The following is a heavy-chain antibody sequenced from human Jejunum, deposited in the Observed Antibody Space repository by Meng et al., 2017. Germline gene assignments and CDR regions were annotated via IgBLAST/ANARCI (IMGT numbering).Heavy chain of an antibody. CDR3: ARDLKGFFDSSGLDY. D-gene: IGHD3-22*01. CDR2: IRSSGSTI. J-gene: IGHJ4*02. V-gene: IGHV3-11*01. CDR1: GFIFSDFY. Sequence: QVQLVESGGGLVKPGGSLRLSCAASGFIFSDFYMSWIRQAQGKGLEWLSYIRSSGSTIYYADSVKGRFTNSRDNAKNSLYLQMNSLRAEDTAVYYCARDLKGFFDSSGLDYWGQGTLVTVSS.